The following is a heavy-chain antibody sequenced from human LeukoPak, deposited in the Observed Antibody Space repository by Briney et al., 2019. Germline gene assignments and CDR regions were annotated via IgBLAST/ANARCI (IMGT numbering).Heavy chain of an antibody. CDR1: GDSMTQFY. D-gene: IGHD3-10*01. J-gene: IGHJ6*03. Sequence: SETLSLTCTVSGDSMTQFYWTWVRQVAGKRLEWIGRVSPSYGSAHNPALKPRLTMSVDTSQRQFSLRLTSVTAADTGIYYCARTTGEGTSWNPPATYPIDVRGKGTSVVVSS. V-gene: IGHV4-4*07. CDR3: ARTTGEGTSWNPPATYPIDV. CDR2: VSPSYGS.